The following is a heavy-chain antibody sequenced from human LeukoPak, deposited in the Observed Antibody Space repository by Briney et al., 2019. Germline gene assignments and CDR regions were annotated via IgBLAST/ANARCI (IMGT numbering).Heavy chain of an antibody. CDR1: GGSIRSSYYY. Sequence: PSETLSLTCTVSGGSIRSSYYYWGWIRQPPGKGLEWIGSIYDSGSTYYNPSLKSRVTISVDTSKNQFSLKLNSVTAADTAVYYCARFGYDFWSGYYGDNWFDPWGQGTLVTVSS. D-gene: IGHD3-3*01. V-gene: IGHV4-39*01. CDR3: ARFGYDFWSGYYGDNWFDP. J-gene: IGHJ5*02. CDR2: IYDSGST.